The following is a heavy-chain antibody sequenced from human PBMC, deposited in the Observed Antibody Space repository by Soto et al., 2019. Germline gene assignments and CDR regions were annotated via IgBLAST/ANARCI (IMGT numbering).Heavy chain of an antibody. D-gene: IGHD2-2*03. CDR1: GYTFTSYY. CDR3: ARDLGLDIVSGSPCPGNYYYMDV. Sequence: ASVKVSCKASGYTFTSYYMHWVRQAPGQGLEWMGIINPSGGSTSYAQKFQGRVTMTRDTSTSTVYMELSSLRSEDTAVYYCARDLGLDIVSGSPCPGNYYYMDVWGKGTTVTVAS. V-gene: IGHV1-46*03. J-gene: IGHJ6*03. CDR2: INPSGGST.